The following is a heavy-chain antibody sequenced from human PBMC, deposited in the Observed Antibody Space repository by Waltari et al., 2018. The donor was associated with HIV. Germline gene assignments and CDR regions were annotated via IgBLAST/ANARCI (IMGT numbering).Heavy chain of an antibody. V-gene: IGHV4-59*01. CDR2: IYYSGST. Sequence: QVQLQESGPGLVKPSETLSLTCTVSGGSISSYYWSWIRQPPGKGLEWIGYIYYSGSTNYNPSLKSRVTISVDTSKNQFSLKLSSVTAADTAVYYCAREGLSGNYYYGMDVWGQGTTVTVSS. J-gene: IGHJ6*02. D-gene: IGHD3-16*01. CDR3: AREGLSGNYYYGMDV. CDR1: GGSISSYY.